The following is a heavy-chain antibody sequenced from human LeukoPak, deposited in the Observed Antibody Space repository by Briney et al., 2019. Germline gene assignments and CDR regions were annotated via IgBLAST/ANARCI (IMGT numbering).Heavy chain of an antibody. D-gene: IGHD4-17*01. CDR2: IYYSGST. CDR3: ARDLAAAYGDYVSGV. V-gene: IGHV4-39*06. CDR1: GGSISSSSYY. Sequence: SETLSLTCTVSGGSISSSSYYWGWIRQPPGKGLEWIGSIYYSGSTYYNPSLKSRVTISVATSKNQFPLKLSSVTAADTAVYYCARDLAAAYGDYVSGVWGKGTTVTVSS. J-gene: IGHJ6*04.